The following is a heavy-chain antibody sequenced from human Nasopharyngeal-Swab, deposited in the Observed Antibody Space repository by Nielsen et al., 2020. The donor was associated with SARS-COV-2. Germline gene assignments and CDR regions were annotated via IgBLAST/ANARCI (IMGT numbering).Heavy chain of an antibody. J-gene: IGHJ6*03. Sequence: IRQPPGKGLEWIGYIYYSGSTNYNPSLKSRVTISVDTSKNQFSLKLSSVTAADTAVYYCARAGTYYYDSSGHLNYYYYYYMDVWGKGTTVTVSS. CDR3: ARAGTYYYDSSGHLNYYYYYYMDV. CDR2: IYYSGST. V-gene: IGHV4-59*01. D-gene: IGHD3-22*01.